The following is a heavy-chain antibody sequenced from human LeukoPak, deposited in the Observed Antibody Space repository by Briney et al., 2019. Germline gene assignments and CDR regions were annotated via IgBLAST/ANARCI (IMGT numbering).Heavy chain of an antibody. D-gene: IGHD3-3*01. CDR1: GVSISSYH. J-gene: IGHJ3*02. CDR3: ARLSAPQLSYDFWSGYSFDI. Sequence: SETLSLTCTVSGVSISSYHWSWIRQPPGKGLEWIGCIYYSGSTNYNPSLKSRVTISVDTSKNQFSLKLSSVTAADTAVYYCARLSAPQLSYDFWSGYSFDIWGQGTMVTVSS. V-gene: IGHV4-59*08. CDR2: IYYSGST.